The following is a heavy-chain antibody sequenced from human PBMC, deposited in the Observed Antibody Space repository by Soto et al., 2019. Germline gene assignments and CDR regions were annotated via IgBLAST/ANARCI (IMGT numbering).Heavy chain of an antibody. J-gene: IGHJ5*02. CDR3: ERRVSRAANWFDT. Sequence: GGSLRLSCAASGFTFSSYAMHWVRQAPGKGLEWVAVISYDGSNKYYADSVKGRFTISRDNSKNTLYLQMNSLRAEDTAVYYCERRVSRAANWFDTWGQGTLVTV. CDR2: ISYDGSNK. V-gene: IGHV3-30-3*01. CDR1: GFTFSSYA. D-gene: IGHD6-25*01.